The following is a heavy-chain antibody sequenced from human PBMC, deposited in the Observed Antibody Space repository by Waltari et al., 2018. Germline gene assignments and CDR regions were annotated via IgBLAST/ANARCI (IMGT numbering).Heavy chain of an antibody. CDR1: GFTFSDYY. V-gene: IGHV3-11*04. CDR2: ISSRCSTI. J-gene: IGHJ4*02. CDR3: ARDSSSWYYFDY. D-gene: IGHD6-13*01. Sequence: QVQLVESGGGLVKPGGSLRLSCAASGFTFSDYYMSWIRQAPGKGLEWVSNISSRCSTIYYADSGKGRFTISRDNAKNSLYLQMNSLRAEDTAVYYCARDSSSWYYFDYWGQGTLVTVSS.